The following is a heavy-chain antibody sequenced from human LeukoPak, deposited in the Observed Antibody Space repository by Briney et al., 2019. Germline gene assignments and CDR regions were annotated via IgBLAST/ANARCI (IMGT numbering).Heavy chain of an antibody. V-gene: IGHV3-23*01. CDR3: AKRIQSAMATGY. J-gene: IGHJ4*02. CDR2: ISGSGGST. CDR1: GFTFSSYS. D-gene: IGHD5-18*01. Sequence: GGSLRLSCAASGFTFSSYSMNWVRQAPGKGLEWVSAISGSGGSTYYADSVKGRFTISRDNAKNSLYLQMNSLRVEDTAVYYCAKRIQSAMATGYWGQGTLVTVSS.